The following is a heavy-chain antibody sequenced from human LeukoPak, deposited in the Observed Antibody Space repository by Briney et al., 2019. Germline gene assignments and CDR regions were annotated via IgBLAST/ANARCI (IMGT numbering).Heavy chain of an antibody. D-gene: IGHD5-18*01. CDR1: GGSFSGYY. J-gene: IGHJ4*02. CDR3: ARSGYSYGPLHY. V-gene: IGHV4-34*01. Sequence: SETLSLTCAVHGGSFSGYYWSWIRQPPGKGLEWIGEINHSGSTNYNPSLKSRVTISVDTSKNQFSLKLSSVTAADTAVYYCARSGYSYGPLHYWGQGTLVTVSS. CDR2: INHSGST.